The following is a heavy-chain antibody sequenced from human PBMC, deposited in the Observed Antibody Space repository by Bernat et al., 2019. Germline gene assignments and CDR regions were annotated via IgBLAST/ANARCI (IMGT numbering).Heavy chain of an antibody. Sequence: EVQLVQSGAEVKKPGESLRISCAATSNTFPNYWIAWVRQMPGKGLEWPGKIDPSDSHINYNPSFEGHVTISVDKSINTAYLRWNSLKASDLAIYYCARILPTSGLGAFYIWGQGTLVTGSS. CDR2: IDPSDSHI. CDR3: ARILPTSGLGAFYI. J-gene: IGHJ3*02. CDR1: SNTFPNYW. V-gene: IGHV5-10-1*01. D-gene: IGHD5-12*01.